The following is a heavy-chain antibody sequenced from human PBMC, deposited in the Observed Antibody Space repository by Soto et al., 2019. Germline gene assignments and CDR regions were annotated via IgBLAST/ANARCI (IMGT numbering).Heavy chain of an antibody. J-gene: IGHJ5*02. CDR2: IYHSGST. V-gene: IGHV4-30-2*01. D-gene: IGHD2-2*01. CDR3: ARDFSSWFDP. Sequence: SETLSLTCAVSGGSISSGGYSWSWIRQPPGKGPEWIGYIYHSGSTYYNPSLKSRVTISVDRSKNQFSLKLSSVTAADTAVYYCARDFSSWFDPWGQGTLVTVSS. CDR1: GGSISSGGYS.